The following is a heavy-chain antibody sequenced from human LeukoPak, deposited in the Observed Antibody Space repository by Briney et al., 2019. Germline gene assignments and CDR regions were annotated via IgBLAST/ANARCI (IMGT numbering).Heavy chain of an antibody. J-gene: IGHJ6*03. Sequence: GGSLRLFCAASGFTFSDYYMSWIRQAPGKGLEWVSYISSSGSTIYYADSVKGRFTISRDNAKNSLYLQMNSLRAEDTAVYYCARDVGAVPAAIYYYYMDVWGKGTTVTVSS. CDR1: GFTFSDYY. V-gene: IGHV3-11*01. CDR3: ARDVGAVPAAIYYYYMDV. D-gene: IGHD2-2*01. CDR2: ISSSGSTI.